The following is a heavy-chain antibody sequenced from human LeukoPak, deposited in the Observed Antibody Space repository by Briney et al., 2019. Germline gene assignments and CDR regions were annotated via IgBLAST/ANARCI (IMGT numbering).Heavy chain of an antibody. D-gene: IGHD2-15*01. CDR3: ARAGLGSWFDP. Sequence: ASVKVSCKASGYTFTDYALHWVRQAPGQSLEWMGWITTGRGETRYSQEFQRRITFTRDKSASTVYMDLSDLRSEDTAVYYCARAGLGSWFDPWGQGTLVTVSS. J-gene: IGHJ5*02. CDR2: ITTGRGET. CDR1: GYTFTDYA. V-gene: IGHV1-3*03.